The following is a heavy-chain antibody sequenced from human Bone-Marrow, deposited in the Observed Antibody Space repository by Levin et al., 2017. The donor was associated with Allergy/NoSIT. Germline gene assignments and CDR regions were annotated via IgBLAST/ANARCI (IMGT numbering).Heavy chain of an antibody. J-gene: IGHJ5*02. CDR3: ARNNYYGSGDNWFDP. D-gene: IGHD3-10*01. Sequence: GSLRLSCTVSGGSITTYYWSWIRQPPGKGLEWIGYIYNSDTKYNPSLKSRVTISLDTSKKQFSLNLKSVTTADTALYYCARNNYYGSGDNWFDPWGQGSLVTVSS. CDR1: GGSITTYY. V-gene: IGHV4-59*01. CDR2: IYNSDT.